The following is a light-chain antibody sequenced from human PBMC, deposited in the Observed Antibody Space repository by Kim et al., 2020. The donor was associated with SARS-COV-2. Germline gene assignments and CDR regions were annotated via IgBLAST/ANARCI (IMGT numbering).Light chain of an antibody. CDR2: GNT. CDR1: RSNIGAHYV. V-gene: IGLV1-40*01. Sequence: QRVTISCTGSRSNIGAHYVVHWSQQLPGPAPQLLMYGNTPRPSGVPDRFSGSKSGTSASLAIPGLQAEDEADYYCPSFDSSLRGRVFGGGTKLTVL. J-gene: IGLJ3*02. CDR3: PSFDSSLRGRV.